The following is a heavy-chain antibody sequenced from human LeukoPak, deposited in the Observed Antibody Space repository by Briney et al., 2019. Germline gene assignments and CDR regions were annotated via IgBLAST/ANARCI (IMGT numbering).Heavy chain of an antibody. CDR2: INPNSGGT. Sequence: ASVKVSRRASGYTFTDYYMHWVRQAPGQGLEWMGWINPNSGGTKYAQKFQGRVTMTRDTSISTAYMELSSLRSDDTAVYYCARERWVTTDFWGQGTLVTVSS. CDR3: ARERWVTTDF. CDR1: GYTFTDYY. D-gene: IGHD4-17*01. V-gene: IGHV1-2*02. J-gene: IGHJ4*02.